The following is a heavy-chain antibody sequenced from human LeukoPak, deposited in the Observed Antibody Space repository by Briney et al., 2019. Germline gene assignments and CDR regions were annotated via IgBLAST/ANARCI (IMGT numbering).Heavy chain of an antibody. Sequence: GGALRLCCAASGFTFRYYAMQWVRQAPGKGLEWVAVISDDGSNKYNADSVKARFTISRDNSKNTLYLQMNSLRAEDTAVYYCAREAPYYYDSSGYFDYWGQGTLVTVSS. CDR1: GFTFRYYA. D-gene: IGHD3-22*01. J-gene: IGHJ4*02. CDR3: AREAPYYYDSSGYFDY. V-gene: IGHV3-30-3*01. CDR2: ISDDGSNK.